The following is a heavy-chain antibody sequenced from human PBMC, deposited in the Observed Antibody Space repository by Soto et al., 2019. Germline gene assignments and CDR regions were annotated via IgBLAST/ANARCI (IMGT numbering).Heavy chain of an antibody. Sequence: LRLSCSASGFTFSEYSMHWVRQAPGKGLQYVSTISSDGDITYYADSVKGRFTISRDNSKNTLYLQMNSLRPEDTAVYYCVKVSTFYDILTGYYSTNFFDPWGQGTLVTVSS. CDR2: ISSDGDIT. V-gene: IGHV3-64D*06. J-gene: IGHJ5*02. D-gene: IGHD3-9*01. CDR1: GFTFSEYS. CDR3: VKVSTFYDILTGYYSTNFFDP.